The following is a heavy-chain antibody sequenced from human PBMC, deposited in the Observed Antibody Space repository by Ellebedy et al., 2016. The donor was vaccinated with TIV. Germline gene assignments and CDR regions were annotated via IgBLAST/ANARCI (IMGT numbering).Heavy chain of an antibody. CDR2: ISGSGGST. D-gene: IGHD3-16*01. J-gene: IGHJ4*02. V-gene: IGHV3-23*01. Sequence: GESLKISCAASGFTFSSYSMNWVRQAPGKGLEWVSAISGSGGSTYYADSVKGRLTISRDNSKNTLYLQMNSLRAEDTAVYYCAKGDYSFDYWGQGTLVTVSS. CDR1: GFTFSSYS. CDR3: AKGDYSFDY.